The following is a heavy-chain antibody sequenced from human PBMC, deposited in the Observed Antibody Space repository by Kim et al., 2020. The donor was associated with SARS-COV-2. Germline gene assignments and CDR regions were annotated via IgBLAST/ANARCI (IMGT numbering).Heavy chain of an antibody. CDR3: ARHTAAGSGPERWWFDP. CDR1: GGSISSSSYY. V-gene: IGHV4-39*01. Sequence: SETLSLTCTVSGGSISSSSYYWGWIRQPPGKGLEWIGSIYYSGSTYYNPSLKSRVTISVDTSKNQFSLKLSSVTAADTAVYYCARHTAAGSGPERWWFDPWGQGTLVTVSS. CDR2: IYYSGST. J-gene: IGHJ5*02. D-gene: IGHD6-13*01.